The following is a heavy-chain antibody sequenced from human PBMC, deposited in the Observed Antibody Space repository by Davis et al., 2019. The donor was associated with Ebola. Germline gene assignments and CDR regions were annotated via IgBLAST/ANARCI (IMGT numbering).Heavy chain of an antibody. D-gene: IGHD3-22*01. V-gene: IGHV3-11*06. CDR1: GFTFSDYY. J-gene: IGHJ4*02. CDR3: AREAYYYDSTGYYYDIPDLFDY. CDR2: ISSNSTNK. Sequence: GESLNISCVASGFTFSDYYMSWIRQAPGKGPEWVSYISSNSTNKKYADSVKGRFTISRDDAKNPLYLQMNSLRAEDTAVYYCAREAYYYDSTGYYYDIPDLFDYWGQGTLVTVSS.